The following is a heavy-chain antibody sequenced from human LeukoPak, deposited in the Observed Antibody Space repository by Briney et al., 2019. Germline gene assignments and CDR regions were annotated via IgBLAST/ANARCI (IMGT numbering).Heavy chain of an antibody. D-gene: IGHD2-15*01. Sequence: SETLSLTCGVHGESLNDYYWSWIRQSPGKGLEWIGEITHNGSTTFNPSLESRLTISVDTSKNQFSLKLTSVTAADASVYFCARGFCRGESCYSGEYLRHWGQGTLVTVSS. CDR2: ITHNGST. CDR3: ARGFCRGESCYSGEYLRH. V-gene: IGHV4-34*01. J-gene: IGHJ1*01. CDR1: GESLNDYY.